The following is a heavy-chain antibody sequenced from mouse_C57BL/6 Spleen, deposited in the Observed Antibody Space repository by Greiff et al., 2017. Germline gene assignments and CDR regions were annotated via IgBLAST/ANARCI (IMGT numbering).Heavy chain of an antibody. V-gene: IGHV6-3*01. Sequence: EVKLVESGGGLVQPGGSMKLSCVASGFTFSNYWMNWVRQSPEKGLEWVAQIRLNSDNYATHYAESVKGRLTISRDASKSGVYLQMNNLRAEDPGNYYGTGPYDSSCDWYFDVWGTGTTVTVSS. CDR1: GFTFSNYW. J-gene: IGHJ1*03. D-gene: IGHD1-1*01. CDR3: TGPYDSSCDWYFDV. CDR2: IRLNSDNYAT.